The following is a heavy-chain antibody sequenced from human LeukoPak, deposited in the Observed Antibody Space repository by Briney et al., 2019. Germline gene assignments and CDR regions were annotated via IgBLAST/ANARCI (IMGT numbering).Heavy chain of an antibody. CDR1: GFTFDDYA. CDR3: ARVHVGYCSGGSCIKYYFDY. Sequence: GRSLRLSCAASGFTFDDYAMHWVRQAPGKGLEWVSGISWNSGSIGYADSVKGRFTISRDNAKNSLYLQMNSLRAEDTALYYCARVHVGYCSGGSCIKYYFDYWGQGTLVTVSS. J-gene: IGHJ4*02. CDR2: ISWNSGSI. D-gene: IGHD2-15*01. V-gene: IGHV3-9*01.